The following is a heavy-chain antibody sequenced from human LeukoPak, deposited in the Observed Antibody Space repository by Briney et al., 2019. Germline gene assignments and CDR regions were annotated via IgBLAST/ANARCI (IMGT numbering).Heavy chain of an antibody. CDR3: VGSPGWVFDL. CDR2: MNQDGSEI. CDR1: GFIFSNDA. V-gene: IGHV3-7*01. J-gene: IGHJ2*01. Sequence: GGSLRLSCAASGFIFSNDAMHWVRQAPGKGLEWVANMNQDGSEIYYLDSVKGRFTISRDNAKNSVYLQMNGLKAEDTAVYHCVGSPGWVFDLWGRGTLVTVSS. D-gene: IGHD6-19*01.